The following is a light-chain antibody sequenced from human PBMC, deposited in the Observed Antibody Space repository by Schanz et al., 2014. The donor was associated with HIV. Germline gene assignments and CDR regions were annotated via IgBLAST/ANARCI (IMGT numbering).Light chain of an antibody. Sequence: QSVLTQPPSVSAAPGQNVIISCSGSNSNIAINYVSWYQQVPGRAPRLLIYDNDKRPSGIPDRFSGSKSGTSATLAITGLQTGDEADYYCGTWHNTLVGWLFGGGTKFTVL. V-gene: IGLV1-51*01. CDR2: DND. J-gene: IGLJ3*02. CDR3: GTWHNTLVGWL. CDR1: NSNIAINY.